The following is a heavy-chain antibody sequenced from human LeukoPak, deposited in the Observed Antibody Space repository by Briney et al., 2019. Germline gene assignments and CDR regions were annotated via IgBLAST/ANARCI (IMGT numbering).Heavy chain of an antibody. CDR3: AREGQDFWSGYHDY. CDR1: GYTFTSYY. J-gene: IGHJ4*02. V-gene: IGHV1-2*02. D-gene: IGHD3-3*01. Sequence: ASVKVSCKASGYTFTSYYMHWVRQAPGQGLEWMGWINPNSGGTNYAQKFQGRVTMTRDTSISTAYMELSRLRSDDTAVYYCAREGQDFWSGYHDYWGQGTLVTVSS. CDR2: INPNSGGT.